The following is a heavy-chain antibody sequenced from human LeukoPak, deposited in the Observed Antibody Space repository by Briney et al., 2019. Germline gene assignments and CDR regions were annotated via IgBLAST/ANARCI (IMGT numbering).Heavy chain of an antibody. Sequence: PSETLSLTCTVSGGSISSSSYYWGWIRQPPGKGLEWIGSIYYSGSTYYNPSLKSRVIIFVDTSKNQFSLKLSSVTAADTAVYYCARQTTVVTPPIYWGQGTLVTVSS. D-gene: IGHD4-23*01. CDR1: GGSISSSSYY. V-gene: IGHV4-39*01. CDR3: ARQTTVVTPPIY. CDR2: IYYSGST. J-gene: IGHJ4*02.